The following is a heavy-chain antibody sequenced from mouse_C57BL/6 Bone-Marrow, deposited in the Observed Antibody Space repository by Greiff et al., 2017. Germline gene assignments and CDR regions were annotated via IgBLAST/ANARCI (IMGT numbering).Heavy chain of an antibody. CDR2: IDPSDSYT. D-gene: IGHD1-1*01. V-gene: IGHV1-69*01. Sequence: QVQLQQPGAELVMPGASVKLSCKASGYTFTSYWMHWVKQRPGQGLEWIGEIDPSDSYTNYNQKFKGKSTLTVDKSSSTAYMQLSSLTSEDSAIYYCAREPTVVAYYAMYYWGQGTSVTVSS. J-gene: IGHJ4*01. CDR3: AREPTVVAYYAMYY. CDR1: GYTFTSYW.